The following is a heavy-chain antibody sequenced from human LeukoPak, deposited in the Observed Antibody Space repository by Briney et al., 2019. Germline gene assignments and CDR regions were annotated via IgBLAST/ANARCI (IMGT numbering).Heavy chain of an antibody. Sequence: ASVKVSCKASGYTFTSCGISWVRQAPGQGLEWMGWISAYNGNTNYAQKLQGRVTMTTDTSTSTAYMELGSLRSDDTAVYYCAAGDYYGSGSYYNPLDYWGQGTLVTVSS. V-gene: IGHV1-18*01. CDR1: GYTFTSCG. CDR3: AAGDYYGSGSYYNPLDY. CDR2: ISAYNGNT. J-gene: IGHJ4*02. D-gene: IGHD3-10*01.